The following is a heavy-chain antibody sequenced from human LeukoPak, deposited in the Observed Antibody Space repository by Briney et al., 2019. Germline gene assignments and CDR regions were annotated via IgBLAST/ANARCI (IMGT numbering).Heavy chain of an antibody. Sequence: PSETLSLTCTVSGGSISSGGYYWRWIRQHPGKGLEWIGSIYYSGTTYYNPSLKSRVTISVDTSKNLFSLKLSSVTAADTAVYYCARDVSAAHYGSGIYYYGMDVWGQGTTVTVSS. CDR2: IYYSGTT. D-gene: IGHD3-10*01. J-gene: IGHJ6*02. CDR1: GGSISSGGYY. V-gene: IGHV4-31*03. CDR3: ARDVSAAHYGSGIYYYGMDV.